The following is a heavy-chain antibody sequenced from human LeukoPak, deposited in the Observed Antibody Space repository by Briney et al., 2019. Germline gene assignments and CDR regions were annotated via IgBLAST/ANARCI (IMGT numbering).Heavy chain of an antibody. CDR1: GDSISSYY. J-gene: IGHJ6*03. CDR3: ARAGGGSGSSHLYYYYMDV. CDR2: IYTSEST. V-gene: IGHV4-4*07. D-gene: IGHD3-10*01. Sequence: PSETLSLTCTVSGDSISSYYWAWIRQPAGKGLEWIGRIYTSESTNYNPSLKSRVTISADKSKNQFSLKLSSVTAADTAVYYCARAGGGSGSSHLYYYYMDVWGKGTTVNVSS.